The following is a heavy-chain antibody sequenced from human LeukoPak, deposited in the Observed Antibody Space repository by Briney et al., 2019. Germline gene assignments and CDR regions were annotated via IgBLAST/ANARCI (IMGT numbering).Heavy chain of an antibody. D-gene: IGHD4-17*01. CDR3: ARLRRIARYGDYVGQDY. V-gene: IGHV4-34*01. Sequence: SETLSLTCAVYGGSFSGDFWSWIRQSPGKGLEWIGEINHGGSTTYNPSLQSRVTISVDTSKNQFPLKLSSVTAADTAVYYCARLRRIARYGDYVGQDYWGQGTLVTVSS. CDR2: INHGGST. CDR1: GGSFSGDF. J-gene: IGHJ4*02.